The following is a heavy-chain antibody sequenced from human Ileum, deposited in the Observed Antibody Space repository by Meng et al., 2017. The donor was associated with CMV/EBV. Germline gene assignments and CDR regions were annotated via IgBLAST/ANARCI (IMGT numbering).Heavy chain of an antibody. D-gene: IGHD1-26*01. CDR3: ARGPGASTREGFDY. J-gene: IGHJ4*02. Sequence: GPVKGSGPGLVKPSEPLSLTCTVSGGSVNNYYWSWIRQSAGKGLEWIGRFYSSDTYNYHPSLDSRVTMSLDTSKNQFSLNLRSVTAADTATYYCARGPGASTREGFDYWGLGTLVTVSS. V-gene: IGHV4-4*07. CDR2: FYSSDTY. CDR1: GGSVNNYY.